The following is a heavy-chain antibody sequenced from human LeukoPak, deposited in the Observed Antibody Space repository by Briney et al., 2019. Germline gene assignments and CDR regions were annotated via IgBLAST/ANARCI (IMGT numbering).Heavy chain of an antibody. CDR2: INPNSGGT. CDR1: GYTFTGYY. D-gene: IGHD2-2*01. J-gene: IGHJ6*02. V-gene: IGHV1-2*02. Sequence: ASVKVSCKASGYTFTGYYMHWVRQAPGQGLEWMGWINPNSGGTKHAQKFQGRVTMTRDTSISTAYMELSRLRSDDTAVYYCAKDQVVVPAATRYYYYGMDVWGQGTTVTVSS. CDR3: AKDQVVVPAATRYYYYGMDV.